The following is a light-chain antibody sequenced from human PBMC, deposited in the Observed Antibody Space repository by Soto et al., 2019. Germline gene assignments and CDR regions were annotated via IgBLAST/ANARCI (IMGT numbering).Light chain of an antibody. Sequence: HSALTQPASVSGSPGQSITISCTGTSSDIATYNYVSWYQQHPGKAPKLMIYAVSNRPSGVSNRFSGSKSGNTASLTISGLQAEDEADYYCDSYTSSSTHVFGGGTKLTVL. CDR3: DSYTSSSTHV. CDR1: SSDIATYNY. CDR2: AVS. J-gene: IGLJ2*01. V-gene: IGLV2-14*01.